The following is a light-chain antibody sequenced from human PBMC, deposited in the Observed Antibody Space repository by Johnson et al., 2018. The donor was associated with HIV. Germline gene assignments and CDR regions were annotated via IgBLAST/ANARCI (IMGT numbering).Light chain of an antibody. CDR3: GTWDSSLSGV. CDR1: SSNIGNNY. Sequence: QSVLTQPPSVSAAPGQKVTISCSGSSSNIGNNYVSWYQQLPGTAPKLLIYDNNKRPSGIPDRFSGSKSGPSATLGINGLQTGAEANYYCGTWDSSLSGVFGTGTKVTVL. J-gene: IGLJ1*01. CDR2: DNN. V-gene: IGLV1-51*01.